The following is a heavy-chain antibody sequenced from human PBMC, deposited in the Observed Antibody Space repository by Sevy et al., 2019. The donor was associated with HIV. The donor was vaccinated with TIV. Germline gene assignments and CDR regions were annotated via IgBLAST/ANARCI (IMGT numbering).Heavy chain of an antibody. CDR3: ARDNGGYYFDY. CDR2: IYYRGST. Sequence: SETLSLTCTVSGGSISSSSYYWGWIRQPPGKGLEWICNIYYRGSTYYNPSLKSRITISVDTSKNKFSLKLSSVTAADTAIYYCARDNGGYYFDYWGLGTLVTVSS. CDR1: GGSISSSSYY. D-gene: IGHD3-22*01. J-gene: IGHJ4*02. V-gene: IGHV4-39*01.